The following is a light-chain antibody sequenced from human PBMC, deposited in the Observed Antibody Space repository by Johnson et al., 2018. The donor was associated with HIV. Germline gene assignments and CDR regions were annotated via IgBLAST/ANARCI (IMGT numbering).Light chain of an antibody. J-gene: IGLJ1*01. Sequence: SVLTQPPSVSAAPGQKVTISCSGSSSNIGNNYISWYQQLPGTAPKLLIYDNNKRPSGIPDRFSGSKSGTSATLGIPGLQTGDEAEYYCGTWDSRLSAAYVFGTGTKVTVL. CDR2: DNN. V-gene: IGLV1-51*01. CDR3: GTWDSRLSAAYV. CDR1: SSNIGNNY.